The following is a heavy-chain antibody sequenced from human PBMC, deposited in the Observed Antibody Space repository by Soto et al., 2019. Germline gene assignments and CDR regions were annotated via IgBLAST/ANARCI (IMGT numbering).Heavy chain of an antibody. CDR2: IYYRGST. Sequence: AETLSLTSTVSGGSVSPYYWSWFRQPPGKGPEWIGYIYYRGSTNYNPSLKSRVTMSVDTSKNQFSLRLNSVPATDTAIYFCARDAHTSGWFSLIDDWGQGTLVT. CDR3: ARDAHTSGWFSLIDD. D-gene: IGHD6-19*01. CDR1: GGSVSPYY. V-gene: IGHV4-59*02. J-gene: IGHJ4*02.